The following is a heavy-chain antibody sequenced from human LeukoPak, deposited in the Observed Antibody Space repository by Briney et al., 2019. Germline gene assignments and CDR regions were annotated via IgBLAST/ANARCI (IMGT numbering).Heavy chain of an antibody. D-gene: IGHD3-22*01. Sequence: SETLSLTCTVSGGSTNSSSYYWGWIRQPPGKGLEWIGSIFYSGDTYYNPSLKSRVTISVDTSKNQFSLRLSSVTAADTAVFYCARHQTYYYDSSGSSAHAFDIWGQGTMVTVSS. CDR3: ARHQTYYYDSSGSSAHAFDI. CDR1: GGSTNSSSYY. CDR2: IFYSGDT. J-gene: IGHJ3*02. V-gene: IGHV4-39*01.